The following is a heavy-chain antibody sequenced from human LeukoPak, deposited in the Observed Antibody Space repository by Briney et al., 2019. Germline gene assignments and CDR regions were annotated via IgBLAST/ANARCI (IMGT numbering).Heavy chain of an antibody. CDR2: IFYSGTT. CDR1: GDTISTSFYY. D-gene: IGHD3-9*01. CDR3: ARNADFDWFLDY. V-gene: IGHV4-39*07. Sequence: SETLSLTCTVSGDTISTSFYYWDWIRQPPGKGLEWIGGIFYSGTTYYNPSLKSRVTISVDTSKNQFSLKLSSVTAADTAVYYCARNADFDWFLDYWGQGTLLSVSS. J-gene: IGHJ4*02.